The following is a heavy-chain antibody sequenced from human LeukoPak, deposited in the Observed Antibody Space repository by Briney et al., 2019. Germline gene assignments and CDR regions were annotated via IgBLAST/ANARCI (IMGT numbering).Heavy chain of an antibody. CDR2: IYYSGST. J-gene: IGHJ4*02. Sequence: RPSETLSLTCTVSGGSISSSSYYWGWIRQPPGMGLEWIGSIYYSGSTYYNPSLKSRVTISVDTSKNQFSLKLSSVTAADTAVYYCAREGVAAAGDYFDYWGQGTLVTVSS. V-gene: IGHV4-39*02. D-gene: IGHD6-13*01. CDR1: GGSISSSSYY. CDR3: AREGVAAAGDYFDY.